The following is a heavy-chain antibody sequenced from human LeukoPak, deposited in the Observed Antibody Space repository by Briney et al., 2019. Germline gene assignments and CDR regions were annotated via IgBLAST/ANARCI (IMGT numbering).Heavy chain of an antibody. CDR2: ISSSGSTV. CDR1: GFTSSNIK. J-gene: IGHJ4*02. CDR3: ARRYCSSTSCLLDY. Sequence: GGSLRLSCVPPGFTSSNIKLNWVRRAPGRGLEWVSHISSSGSTVYYADSVKGRFTISRNNAKNSLYLQMNSLRAEDTAVYYCARRYCSSTSCLLDYWGQGTLVTVSS. D-gene: IGHD2-2*01. V-gene: IGHV3-48*03.